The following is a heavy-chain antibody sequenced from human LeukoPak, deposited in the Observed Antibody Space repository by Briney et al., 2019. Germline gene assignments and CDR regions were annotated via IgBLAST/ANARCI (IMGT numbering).Heavy chain of an antibody. D-gene: IGHD6-19*01. Sequence: GGSLRLSCAASGFTFSSYWMTWVRQAPGKGLEWVANIKLDVSETYYVDSVRGRFTISRDNAKNSLYLQMDSLRAEDTAVYFCARKFTVAGINWYFDLWGRGTLVTVSS. CDR2: IKLDVSET. CDR1: GFTFSSYW. CDR3: ARKFTVAGINWYFDL. J-gene: IGHJ2*01. V-gene: IGHV3-7*01.